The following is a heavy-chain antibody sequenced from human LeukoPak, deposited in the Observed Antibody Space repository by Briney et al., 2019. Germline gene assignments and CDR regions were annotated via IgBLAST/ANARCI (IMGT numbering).Heavy chain of an antibody. CDR1: GYTFTSYY. Sequence: ASVKVSCKASGYTFTSYYMHWVRQAPGQGLEWMGIINPSGGSTSYAQKFQGRVTMTRDTSTSTVYMELSSLRSEDTAVYYCARGPRHSTGESSSYYYGMDVWGQGTTVTVSS. V-gene: IGHV1-46*01. D-gene: IGHD3-16*02. J-gene: IGHJ6*02. CDR2: INPSGGST. CDR3: ARGPRHSTGESSSYYYGMDV.